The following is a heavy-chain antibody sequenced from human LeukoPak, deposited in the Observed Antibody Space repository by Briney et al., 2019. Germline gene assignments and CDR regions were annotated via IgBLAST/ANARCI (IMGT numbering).Heavy chain of an antibody. J-gene: IGHJ4*02. CDR3: ARSIVGVRKRNDY. V-gene: IGHV1-8*01. CDR1: GYTFTSYD. D-gene: IGHD1-26*01. CDR2: MNPNSSHT. Sequence: ASVKVSCKASGYTFTSYDIIWVRQASGQGLEWMGWMNPNSSHTGYAQKFQGRVTMTRTTSISTAYMELTSLTSEDSAVYYWARSIVGVRKRNDYWGQGTLVTVSS.